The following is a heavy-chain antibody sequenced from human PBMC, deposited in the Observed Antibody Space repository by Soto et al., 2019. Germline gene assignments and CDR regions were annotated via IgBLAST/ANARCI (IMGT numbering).Heavy chain of an antibody. D-gene: IGHD2-2*01. Sequence: SGGSLRLSCAVSGFIFSDFSMNWVRQAPWKGLEWVASIGSSGGYIFYADSVKGRFTISRDNAKKSLDLQINSLRAEDTAVYYCAREKKHQSLGGRFGMDVWGQGTTVTVSS. J-gene: IGHJ6*02. CDR2: IGSSGGYI. CDR3: AREKKHQSLGGRFGMDV. CDR1: GFIFSDFS. V-gene: IGHV3-21*01.